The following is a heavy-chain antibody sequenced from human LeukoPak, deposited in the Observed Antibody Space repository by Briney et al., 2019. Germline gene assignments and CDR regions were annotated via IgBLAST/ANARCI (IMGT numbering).Heavy chain of an antibody. Sequence: GGSLRLSCSASGFTVSNNYMSWVRQAPGKGLEWVSVIYSGGSTYYADSVKGRVNISRDNSKNTLYLQMNSLRAEDTAVYYCARLRGYSYGTFDYWGQGTLVTVSS. J-gene: IGHJ4*02. CDR2: IYSGGST. CDR1: GFTVSNNY. D-gene: IGHD5-18*01. CDR3: ARLRGYSYGTFDY. V-gene: IGHV3-53*01.